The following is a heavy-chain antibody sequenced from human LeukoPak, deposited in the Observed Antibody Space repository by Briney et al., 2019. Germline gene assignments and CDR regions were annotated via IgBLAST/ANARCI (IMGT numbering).Heavy chain of an antibody. J-gene: IGHJ3*02. Sequence: GGSLRLSCAASGFTFSSYSMNWVRQAPGKGLEWVSSISSSSSYIYFADSVKGRFTISRDNAKNSLYLQMNSLRAEDTAVYYCAGPSGSTRADAFDIWGQGTMVTVSS. V-gene: IGHV3-21*01. CDR3: AGPSGSTRADAFDI. CDR1: GFTFSSYS. CDR2: ISSSSSYI.